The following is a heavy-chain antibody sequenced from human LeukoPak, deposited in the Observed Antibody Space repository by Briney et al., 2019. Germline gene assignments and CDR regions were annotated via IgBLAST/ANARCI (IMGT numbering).Heavy chain of an antibody. CDR2: MNPNSGDT. D-gene: IGHD3-3*01. Sequence: ASVKVSCKASGYTFTSYDINWVRQAPGQGLEWMGWMNPNSGDTGYAQKFQGRVTMTRNTSISTAYMELSSLRSEDTAVYYCARPYYDFWSGTLYYFDYWGQGTLVTVSS. CDR1: GYTFTSYD. V-gene: IGHV1-8*01. J-gene: IGHJ4*02. CDR3: ARPYYDFWSGTLYYFDY.